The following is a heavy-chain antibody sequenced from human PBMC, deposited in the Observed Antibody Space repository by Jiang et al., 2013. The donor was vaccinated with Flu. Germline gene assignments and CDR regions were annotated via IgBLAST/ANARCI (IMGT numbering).Heavy chain of an antibody. D-gene: IGHD6-13*01. CDR2: IDPSGGRT. CDR1: GCTFTEYY. Sequence: SGAEVTKPGASVTVSCKASGCTFTEYYLHWVRRAPGQGLEWVGMIDPSGGRTRFKQRFQGRVDMTKDTAKSTVFLELNGLRSEDTAMYFCARALATAGAQFIYFDSWGQGTQVTV. J-gene: IGHJ4*02. V-gene: IGHV1-46*01. CDR3: ARALATAGAQFIYFDS.